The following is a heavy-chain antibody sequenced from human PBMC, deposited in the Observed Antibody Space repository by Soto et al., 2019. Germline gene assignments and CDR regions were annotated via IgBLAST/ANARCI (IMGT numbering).Heavy chain of an antibody. CDR3: ARDLVGGSYYQGYYFDY. V-gene: IGHV3-23*01. D-gene: IGHD1-26*01. Sequence: EVPLLESGGGLVQPGRSLRLSCAASGFNFITYAMTWVRQTPGKGLEWVSTISDSGDSTYYADSVKGRFTISRDNSKNTLYLQLSSLRAEDTAVYYCARDLVGGSYYQGYYFDYWGQGTLVTVPS. J-gene: IGHJ4*02. CDR1: GFNFITYA. CDR2: ISDSGDST.